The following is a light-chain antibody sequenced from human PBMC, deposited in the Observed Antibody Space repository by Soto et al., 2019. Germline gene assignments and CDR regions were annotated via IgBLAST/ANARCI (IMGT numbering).Light chain of an antibody. V-gene: IGKV3-15*01. CDR2: GAS. Sequence: EIVMTQSPATLSVSPGERATLSCRASQSVSSNIAWYQQKPGQAPRLLIFGASTRATGIPARFSGSGSGTDFTLIISDVQPEDFALYYCHQRQSWPRTFGQGTKVDI. CDR1: QSVSSN. CDR3: HQRQSWPRT. J-gene: IGKJ1*01.